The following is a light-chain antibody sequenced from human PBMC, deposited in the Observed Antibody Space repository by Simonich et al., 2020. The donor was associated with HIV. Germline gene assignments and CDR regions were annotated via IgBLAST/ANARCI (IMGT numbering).Light chain of an antibody. CDR2: GAS. J-gene: IGKJ3*01. V-gene: IGKV3-15*01. CDR3: QQYNNWPSPFT. Sequence: EILMTQSPATLSVSPGERPTLSCRTSQSVASNLAWYQQKPGQAPRLLIYGASSRATGIPARFSGSGFGTEFTLTISSMQSEDFAVYYCQQYNNWPSPFTFGPGTKVDIK. CDR1: QSVASN.